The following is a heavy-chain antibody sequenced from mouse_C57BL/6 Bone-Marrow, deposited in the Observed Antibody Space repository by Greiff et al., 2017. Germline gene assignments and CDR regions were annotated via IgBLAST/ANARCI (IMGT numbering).Heavy chain of an antibody. CDR1: GYAFSSSW. CDR3: ARQLYYLDY. CDR2: IYPGDGDT. V-gene: IGHV1-82*01. D-gene: IGHD3-1*01. Sequence: VQLQQSGPELVKPGASVKISCKASGYAFSSSWMNWVKQRPGKGLEWIGRIYPGDGDTNYNGKFKGKDTLTAEKSSSTAYMQLSSLTSEDSAVYFCARQLYYLDYGGQGTTRTVSS. J-gene: IGHJ2*01.